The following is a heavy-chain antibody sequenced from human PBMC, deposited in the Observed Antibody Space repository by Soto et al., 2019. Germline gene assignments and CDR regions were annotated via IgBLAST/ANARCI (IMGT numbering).Heavy chain of an antibody. V-gene: IGHV3-23*01. D-gene: IGHD3-3*01. CDR1: GFTFSSYA. CDR2: ISGSGGST. CDR3: ARAPPVSYYDFWSGYYYYYGMDV. J-gene: IGHJ6*02. Sequence: GGSLRLSCAASGFTFSSYAMSWVRQAPGKGLEWVSAISGSGGSTYYADSVKGRFTISRDNSKNTLYLQMNSLRAEDKAVYYCARAPPVSYYDFWSGYYYYYGMDVWGQGTTVTVSS.